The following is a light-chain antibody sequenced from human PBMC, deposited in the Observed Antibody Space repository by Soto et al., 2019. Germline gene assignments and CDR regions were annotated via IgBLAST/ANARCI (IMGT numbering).Light chain of an antibody. Sequence: EIVLTQSPATLSLSPGERVTLSCRASQIVSNSLVWYQQKPGQAPRPLIYDASNQATGIPARFSGSGSGTDFTLTISSLEPEDFAVYYCQQRGNWPLTFGGGTRVEIK. V-gene: IGKV3-11*01. CDR2: DAS. CDR3: QQRGNWPLT. J-gene: IGKJ4*01. CDR1: QIVSNS.